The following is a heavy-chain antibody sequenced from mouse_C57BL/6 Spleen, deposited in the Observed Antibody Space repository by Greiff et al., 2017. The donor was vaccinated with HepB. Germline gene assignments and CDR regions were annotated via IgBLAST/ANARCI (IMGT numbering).Heavy chain of an antibody. CDR1: GFTFSSYA. CDR3: TRAGRNYPYYFDY. Sequence: EVNVVESGEGLVKPGGSLKLSCAASGFTFSSYAMSWVRQTPEKRLEWVAYISSGGDYFYYADTVKGRFTISRDNARNTLYLQMSSLKSEDTAMYYCTRAGRNYPYYFDYWGQGTTLTVSS. V-gene: IGHV5-9-1*02. J-gene: IGHJ2*01. D-gene: IGHD2-1*01. CDR2: ISSGGDYF.